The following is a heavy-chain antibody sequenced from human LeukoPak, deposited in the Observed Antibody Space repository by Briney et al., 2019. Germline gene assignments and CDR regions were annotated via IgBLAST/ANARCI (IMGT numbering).Heavy chain of an antibody. CDR1: GFTFSSYS. CDR3: AKDWDYGSGTSYFDY. Sequence: GGSXRLSCAASGFTFSSYSMXXVRQAPGXXXXXXXXISSNXXXXXXXXXXXXXXXXXXDXSKNTLYLQMSSLRADDTAIYYCAKDWDYGSGTSYFDYWGQGTLVTVSS. CDR2: ISSNXXXX. V-gene: IGHV3-21*04. J-gene: IGHJ4*02. D-gene: IGHD3-10*01.